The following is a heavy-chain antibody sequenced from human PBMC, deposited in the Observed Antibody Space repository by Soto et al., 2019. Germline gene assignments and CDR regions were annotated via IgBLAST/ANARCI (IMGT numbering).Heavy chain of an antibody. CDR2: IYPYDSDT. D-gene: IGHD1-26*01. CDR1: GYSFTSYW. CDR3: ARHLVGSNRGNFDH. J-gene: IGHJ4*01. V-gene: IGHV5-51*01. Sequence: GESLKISCKTSGYSFTSYWIGWVRQMPGKGMEWMGNIYPYDSDTRYSPSLQGQATISADTSITTAYLQWSGLRASDTAMYFCARHLVGSNRGNFDHWGQGTLVTGSS.